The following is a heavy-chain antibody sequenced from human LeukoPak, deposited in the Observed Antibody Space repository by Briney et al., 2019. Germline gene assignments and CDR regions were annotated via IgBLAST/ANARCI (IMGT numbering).Heavy chain of an antibody. CDR1: DDSISRDF. CDR2: IRYSGRT. J-gene: IGHJ4*02. V-gene: IGHV4-59*01. D-gene: IGHD6-19*01. Sequence: SETLSLTCTASDDSISRDFWTWIRQPPGKGLEWIGYIRYSGRTEYNPSLKSRVAISIQTSKNQFSLKLTSVTAADTAIYHCARLPDVSGWPFDYWGQGILVTVSS. CDR3: ARLPDVSGWPFDY.